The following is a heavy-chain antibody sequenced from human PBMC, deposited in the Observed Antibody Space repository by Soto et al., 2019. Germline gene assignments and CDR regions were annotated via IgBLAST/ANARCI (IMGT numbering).Heavy chain of an antibody. CDR2: MSYDGSNT. D-gene: IGHD3-9*01. V-gene: IGHV3-30*18. CDR3: ANDLLRYFDSSPFDY. CDR1: GFTFSDYG. Sequence: WGSLRLSSGAAGFTFSDYGMHWVRPAPGKGLEWVAVMSYDGSNTYYADSVKGLFTISRDNSKNTLYLQMSSLRAEDTAVYYCANDLLRYFDSSPFDYWGQGTLVTVSS. J-gene: IGHJ4*02.